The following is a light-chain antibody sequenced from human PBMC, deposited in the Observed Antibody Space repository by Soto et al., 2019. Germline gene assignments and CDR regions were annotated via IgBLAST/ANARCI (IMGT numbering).Light chain of an antibody. J-gene: IGKJ1*01. Sequence: EIVLTPYPGTLSLSPGERATLSFRASQSFSSSLAWYQQKPGQAPRLLIYGASSRATGIPDRISGSGSGTDFTLTISRLEPEDFAVYYCQQCGSSGTFGQGTKV. V-gene: IGKV3-20*01. CDR1: QSFSSS. CDR2: GAS. CDR3: QQCGSSGT.